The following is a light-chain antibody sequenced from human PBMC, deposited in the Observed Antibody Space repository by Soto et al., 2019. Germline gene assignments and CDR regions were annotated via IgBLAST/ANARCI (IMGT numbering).Light chain of an antibody. CDR3: CTYASTSTSLV. CDR1: SSDVANYKY. CDR2: EAN. J-gene: IGLJ1*01. V-gene: IGLV2-23*01. Sequence: QSALTQPRSVSGSPGQSVTISCTRTSSDVANYKYVSWYQQHPGKAPKLMIYEANKRPSGVSNRFSGSKSGNTASLTISGLQAEDEAEYFCCTYASTSTSLVFGTGTKVTVL.